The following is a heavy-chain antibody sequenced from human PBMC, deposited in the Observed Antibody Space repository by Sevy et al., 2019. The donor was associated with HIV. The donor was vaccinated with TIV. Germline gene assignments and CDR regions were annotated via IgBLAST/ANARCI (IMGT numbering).Heavy chain of an antibody. CDR1: GFTFSDHY. J-gene: IGHJ4*02. Sequence: GGSLRLSCAASGFTFSDHYMEWVRQAPGKGLEWVGRIRNKADSYTTEYAASVKGRFTTSRVDSKNSLYLLMNSLKTEDTDVYYCATHAGIAAAGRVFDYWGQGTLVTVSS. CDR3: ATHAGIAAAGRVFDY. D-gene: IGHD6-13*01. V-gene: IGHV3-72*01. CDR2: IRNKADSYTT.